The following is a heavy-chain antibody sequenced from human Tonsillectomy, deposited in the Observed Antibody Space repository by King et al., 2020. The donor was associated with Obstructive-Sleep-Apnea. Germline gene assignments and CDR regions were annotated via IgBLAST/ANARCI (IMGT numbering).Heavy chain of an antibody. V-gene: IGHV4-59*08. CDR2: IYYSGST. J-gene: IGHJ6*02. Sequence: VQLHESGPGLVKPSETLSLTCTVSGDSISSYYWSWIRQPPGKGLEWIGYIYYSGSTKYNPSLKSRVTISVDTSKNQFSLKLSSVTAADTAVYYCARNTEHYYYYGMDVWGQGTTVTVSS. D-gene: IGHD1-26*01. CDR1: GDSISSYY. CDR3: ARNTEHYYYYGMDV.